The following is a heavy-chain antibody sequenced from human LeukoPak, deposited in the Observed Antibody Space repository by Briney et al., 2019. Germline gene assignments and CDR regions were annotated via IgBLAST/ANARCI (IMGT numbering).Heavy chain of an antibody. CDR2: INHSGST. CDR1: GGSFSGYC. V-gene: IGHV4-34*01. J-gene: IGHJ4*02. Sequence: SETLSLTCAVYGGSFSGYCWSWIRQPPGKGLEWIGEINHSGSTNYNPSLKSRVTISVDTSKNQFSLKLSSVTAADTAVYYCARGRDRDGFDYWGQGTLVTVSS. CDR3: ARGRDRDGFDY.